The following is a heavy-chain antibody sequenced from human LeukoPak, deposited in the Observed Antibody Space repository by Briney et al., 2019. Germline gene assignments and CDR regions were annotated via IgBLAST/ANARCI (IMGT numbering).Heavy chain of an antibody. J-gene: IGHJ4*02. CDR1: GFSFSGYW. CDR3: ARSFGVTMVSSDY. V-gene: IGHV3-7*01. Sequence: PGGSLRLSCVASGFSFSGYWMTWVRQAPGKGLEWVANINHDGSEKYYLDSVKGRFTISRDNAKNSLYLQMNSLRAEDTAVYYCARSFGVTMVSSDYWGQGTLVTVSS. CDR2: INHDGSEK. D-gene: IGHD3-10*01.